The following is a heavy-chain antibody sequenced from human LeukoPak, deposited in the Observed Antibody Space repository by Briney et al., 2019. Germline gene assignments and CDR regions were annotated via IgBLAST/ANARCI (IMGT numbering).Heavy chain of an antibody. CDR1: GGSISSSSYY. Sequence: SETLSLTRTVSGGSISSSSYYWGWIRQPPGKGLEWIGTIYYSGSTCYNPSLKSRVTISVDTSKNQFSLKLSSVTAADTAVYYCARQGSGNYLSPVNYWGQGTLVTVSS. V-gene: IGHV4-39*01. D-gene: IGHD1-26*01. J-gene: IGHJ4*02. CDR3: ARQGSGNYLSPVNY. CDR2: IYYSGST.